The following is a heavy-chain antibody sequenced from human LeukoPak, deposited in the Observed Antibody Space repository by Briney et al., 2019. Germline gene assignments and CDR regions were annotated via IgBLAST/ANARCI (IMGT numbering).Heavy chain of an antibody. D-gene: IGHD3-16*01. V-gene: IGHV3-48*01. Sequence: GGSLRLSCVASGFTFIPYSMNWVGQAPGKGLEWVSYISSGSSTIYYADSVKGRFTISIDNAKNSLYLQMNSLRAEDTAVYYCARHLGLWGQGTLVTVSS. J-gene: IGHJ4*02. CDR3: ARHLGL. CDR2: ISSGSSTI. CDR1: GFTFIPYS.